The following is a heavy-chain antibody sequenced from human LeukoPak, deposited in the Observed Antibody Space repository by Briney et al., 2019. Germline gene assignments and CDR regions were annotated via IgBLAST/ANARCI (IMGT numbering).Heavy chain of an antibody. J-gene: IGHJ5*02. CDR3: ARDPYSGNYGGWFDP. V-gene: IGHV4-34*01. D-gene: IGHD1-26*01. CDR1: GGSFSGYY. CDR2: INHSGST. Sequence: SETLSLTCAVYGGSFSGYYWSWIRQPPGKGLEWIGEINHSGSTNYNPSLKSRVTISVDTSKNQFSLKLSSVTAADTAVYYCARDPYSGNYGGWFDPWGQGTLVTVSS.